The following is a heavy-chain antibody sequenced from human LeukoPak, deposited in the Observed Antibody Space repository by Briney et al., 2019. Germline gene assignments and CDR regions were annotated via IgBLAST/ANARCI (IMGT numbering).Heavy chain of an antibody. CDR3: RYYDSSGSQTDY. D-gene: IGHD3-22*01. V-gene: IGHV3-74*01. CDR1: GFTFSTYW. J-gene: IGHJ4*02. CDR2: INSDRSST. Sequence: PGGSLRLSCAASGFTFSTYWMHWVRQAPGKGLVWVSRINSDRSSTNYADSVKGRFTISRDNAKNTLYLQMNSLRAEDTAVYYCRYYDSSGSQTDYWGQGTLVTVSS.